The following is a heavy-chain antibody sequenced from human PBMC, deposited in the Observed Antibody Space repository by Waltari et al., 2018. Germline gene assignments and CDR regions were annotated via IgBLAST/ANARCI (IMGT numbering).Heavy chain of an antibody. J-gene: IGHJ4*01. CDR1: SGSISIPDYF. D-gene: IGHD1-26*01. Sequence: QVQLQESGPGLVKPSQTLTLTCDVSSGSISIPDYFWSWIRQAPGKGLEWIGSVSYRGIPYYNPSLESRVTMSVDTSKNQFSLKLNSVTAADAAVYYCARTTFVGYFDFWGHGTLVTVSS. V-gene: IGHV4-30-4*01. CDR2: VSYRGIP. CDR3: ARTTFVGYFDF.